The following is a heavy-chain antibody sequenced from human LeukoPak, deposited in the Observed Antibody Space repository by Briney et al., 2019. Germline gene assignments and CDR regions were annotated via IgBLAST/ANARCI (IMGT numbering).Heavy chain of an antibody. CDR1: GFPFSTSG. CDR2: ISSSSSYI. CDR3: ARGIAVAGYYYYMDV. D-gene: IGHD6-19*01. V-gene: IGHV3-21*01. J-gene: IGHJ6*03. Sequence: GGSLRLSCAASGFPFSTSGMSWVRQAPGKGLEWVSSISSSSSYIYYADSVKGRFTISRDNAKNSLYLQMNSLRAEDTAVYYCARGIAVAGYYYYMDVWGKGTTVTVSS.